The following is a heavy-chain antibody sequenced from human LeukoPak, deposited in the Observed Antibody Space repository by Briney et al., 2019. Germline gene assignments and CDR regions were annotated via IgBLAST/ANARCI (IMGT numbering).Heavy chain of an antibody. CDR2: INSGSSTI. Sequence: GGSLRLSCEASEFSLRSYSMDWVRQAPGKGLEWVSHINSGSSTIYYADSVKGRFTISRDNAGNSLYLHMNSLRAEDTAVYYCARVLLERPGIDSFDMWGKGTMVTVSS. CDR1: EFSLRSYS. J-gene: IGHJ3*02. D-gene: IGHD1-1*01. CDR3: ARVLLERPGIDSFDM. V-gene: IGHV3-48*01.